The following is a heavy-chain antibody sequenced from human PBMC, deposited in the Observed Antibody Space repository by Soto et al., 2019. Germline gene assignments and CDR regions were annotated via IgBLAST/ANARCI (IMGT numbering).Heavy chain of an antibody. V-gene: IGHV6-1*01. CDR2: TYYRSKWST. J-gene: IGHJ5*01. CDR1: VDSASSKSAA. D-gene: IGHD1-26*01. CDR3: TRGLSGSFDV. Sequence: HTLSLTCTISVDSASSKSAAWNLIRQSPSRGLEWLGRTYYRSKWSTDYAVSVRCRITINTDTSKNQFSMQMNSVTPEDTAVYFWTRGLSGSFDVWGQGTPVTVSS.